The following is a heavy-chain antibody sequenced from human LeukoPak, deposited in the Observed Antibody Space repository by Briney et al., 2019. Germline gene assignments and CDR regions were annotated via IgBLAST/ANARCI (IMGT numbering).Heavy chain of an antibody. J-gene: IGHJ4*02. Sequence: PGGSLRLSCAASGFTFSTYWMSWVRQAPGKGLEWVATIQQDGSEKYYVDSVKGRFTISRDNAKNSLYLQINSLRAEDTAMYYCARGHYQIELWGQGTLVTVSS. V-gene: IGHV3-7*01. D-gene: IGHD3-10*01. CDR1: GFTFSTYW. CDR3: ARGHYQIEL. CDR2: IQQDGSEK.